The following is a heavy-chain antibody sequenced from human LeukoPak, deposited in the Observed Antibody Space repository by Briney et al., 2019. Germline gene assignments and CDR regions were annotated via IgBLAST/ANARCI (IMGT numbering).Heavy chain of an antibody. V-gene: IGHV3-30*02. CDR1: GFAFNTYG. CDR3: AKPGGPGIAARGAFHL. Sequence: GGSLRLSCATFGFAFNTYGMHWVRQAPGKGLEWVAFVSLDGGTQNYADSVKGRFTISRDNSKNTLFLLMNSLRAEDTAVYYCAKPGGPGIAARGAFHLWGQGTMVTVSS. D-gene: IGHD6-25*01. CDR2: VSLDGGTQ. J-gene: IGHJ3*01.